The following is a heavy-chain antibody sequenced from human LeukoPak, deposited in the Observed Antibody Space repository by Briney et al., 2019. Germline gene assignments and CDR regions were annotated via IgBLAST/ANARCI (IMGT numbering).Heavy chain of an antibody. CDR2: ISYDGSYK. J-gene: IGHJ4*02. V-gene: IGHV3-30*18. CDR1: GFTFSTYG. Sequence: PGGSLRLSCAASGFTFSTYGMHWVRQSPGKGLEWVAVISYDGSYKEYADSVKGRFTISRDNSKNTLYLQMNSLGAEDTAVYYCAKMLNTGHAHAALDYWGQGTLVTVSS. D-gene: IGHD2-8*02. CDR3: AKMLNTGHAHAALDY.